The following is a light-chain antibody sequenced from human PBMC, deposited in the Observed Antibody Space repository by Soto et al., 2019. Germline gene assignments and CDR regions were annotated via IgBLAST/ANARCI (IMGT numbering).Light chain of an antibody. Sequence: DIQMTQSPSTLSASVGDRVTITCRASQSISSWLAWYQQKPGKAPNLLIYDASILESGVPSRFSGSGSGTEFTLTISSLQPDDFATYYCQQYNNYPLTFGGGTKVDIK. CDR2: DAS. CDR1: QSISSW. CDR3: QQYNNYPLT. V-gene: IGKV1-5*01. J-gene: IGKJ4*01.